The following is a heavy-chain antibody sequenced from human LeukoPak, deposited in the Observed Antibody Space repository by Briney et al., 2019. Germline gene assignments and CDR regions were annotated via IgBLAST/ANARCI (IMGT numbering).Heavy chain of an antibody. J-gene: IGHJ4*02. Sequence: ASVKVSCKASGYTFTSYGISWVRQAPGQGLEWMGWISAYNGNTNYAQKLQGRVTMTTDTSTSTAYMELRSLRSDDTAVYYCARDLYSSSRTPAAFDYWGQGTLVTVSS. D-gene: IGHD6-13*01. V-gene: IGHV1-18*01. CDR2: ISAYNGNT. CDR1: GYTFTSYG. CDR3: ARDLYSSSRTPAAFDY.